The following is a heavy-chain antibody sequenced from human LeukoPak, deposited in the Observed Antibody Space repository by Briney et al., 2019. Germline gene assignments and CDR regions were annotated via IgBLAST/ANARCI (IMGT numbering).Heavy chain of an antibody. D-gene: IGHD4-17*01. Sequence: ASVKVSCKASGYTFTGYHMHWVRQAPGQGLEWMGWINPNSGGTNYAQKFRGRVTMTRDTSISTAYMELSRLRSDDTAVYYCARDPNPDYGDYETGVSGWFDPWGQGTLVTVSS. CDR3: ARDPNPDYGDYETGVSGWFDP. V-gene: IGHV1-2*02. CDR2: INPNSGGT. CDR1: GYTFTGYH. J-gene: IGHJ5*02.